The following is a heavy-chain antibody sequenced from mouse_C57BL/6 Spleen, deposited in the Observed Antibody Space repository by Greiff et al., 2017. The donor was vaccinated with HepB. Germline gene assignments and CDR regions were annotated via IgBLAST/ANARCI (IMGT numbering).Heavy chain of an antibody. Sequence: EVNVVESEGGLVQPGSSMKLSCTASGFTFSDYYMAWVRQVPEKGLEWVANINYDGSSTYYLDSLKSRFIISRDNAKNILYLQMSSLKSEDTATYYCAREGLLLGYFDVWGTGTTVTVSS. V-gene: IGHV5-16*01. CDR3: AREGLLLGYFDV. J-gene: IGHJ1*03. D-gene: IGHD1-1*01. CDR2: INYDGSST. CDR1: GFTFSDYY.